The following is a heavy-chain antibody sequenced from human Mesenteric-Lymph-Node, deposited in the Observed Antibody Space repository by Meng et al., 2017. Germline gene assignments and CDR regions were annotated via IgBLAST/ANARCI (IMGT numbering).Heavy chain of an antibody. D-gene: IGHD2-15*01. CDR2: ISYDGSNK. CDR1: GFTFSSYA. CDR3: ARDIELGYCSGGSCYSSWFDP. V-gene: IGHV3-30*04. J-gene: IGHJ5*02. Sequence: GGSLRLSCAASGFTFSSYAMNWVRQAPGKGLEWVAVISYDGSNKYYADSVKGRFTISRDNSKNTLYLQMNSLRAEDTAVYYCARDIELGYCSGGSCYSSWFDPWGQGTLVTVSS.